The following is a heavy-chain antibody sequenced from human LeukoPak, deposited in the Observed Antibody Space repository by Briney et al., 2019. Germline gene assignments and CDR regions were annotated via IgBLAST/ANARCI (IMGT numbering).Heavy chain of an antibody. CDR3: VKNDGWFHLAQ. CDR2: IKNDGSET. J-gene: IGHJ4*02. CDR1: GFNLRDHW. Sequence: GGSLRLSCAVSGFNLRDHWMDWVRQAPGKGLEWVGHIKNDGSETYYLDSLKGRFSISRDNTNNALYLQMNSLRVEDTAVYYCVKNDGWFHLAQWGQGTLVTVSS. D-gene: IGHD6-19*01. V-gene: IGHV3-7*03.